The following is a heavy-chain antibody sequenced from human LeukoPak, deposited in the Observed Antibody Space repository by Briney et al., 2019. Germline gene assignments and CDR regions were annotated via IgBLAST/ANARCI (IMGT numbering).Heavy chain of an antibody. J-gene: IGHJ6*03. D-gene: IGHD6-13*01. V-gene: IGHV3-23*01. CDR2: ISGSGGST. CDR3: AKYPYSSSWYLRYYYYYYMDV. Sequence: GGSLRLSCAASGFTFSSYAMSWVRQAPGKGLEWVSAISGSGGSTYYADSVKGRFTISRGNSKNALYLQMNSLRAEDTAVYYCAKYPYSSSWYLRYYYYYYMDVWGKGTTVTVSS. CDR1: GFTFSSYA.